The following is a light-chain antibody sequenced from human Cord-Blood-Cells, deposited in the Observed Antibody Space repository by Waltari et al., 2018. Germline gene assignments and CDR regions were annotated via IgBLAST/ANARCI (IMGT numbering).Light chain of an antibody. CDR2: DVI. CDR3: SSYTSSSTLYV. CDR1: RSEVGGYNY. V-gene: IGLV2-14*01. J-gene: IGLJ1*01. Sequence: QSALTKPASVSGSPGQSITIPCTGTRSEVGGYNYVPWYQQHPGKAPKLMIYDVINRPSGVSNRFSVSKSGNTASLTISGLQAEDEADYYCSSYTSSSTLYVFGAGTKVTVL.